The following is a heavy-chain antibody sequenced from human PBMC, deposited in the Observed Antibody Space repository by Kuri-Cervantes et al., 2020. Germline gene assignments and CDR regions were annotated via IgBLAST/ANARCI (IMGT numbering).Heavy chain of an antibody. CDR2: FIDRDGGT. CDR1: GFIFNSFV. CDR3: VRRGITGRPFYMDV. J-gene: IGHJ6*03. D-gene: IGHD1-14*01. Sequence: GGSLRLSCAASGFIFNSFVMSWVRLAPGRGLECVSTFIDRDGGTYYADTVKGRFTISGDKSKNTLYLQMNSLRADDTAVYYCVRRGITGRPFYMDVWGKGTTVTVSS. V-gene: IGHV3-23*01.